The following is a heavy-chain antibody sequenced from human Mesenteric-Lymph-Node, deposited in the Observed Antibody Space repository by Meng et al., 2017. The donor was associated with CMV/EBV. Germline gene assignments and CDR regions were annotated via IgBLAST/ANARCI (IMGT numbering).Heavy chain of an antibody. CDR3: ARAYSGYDNWFDP. J-gene: IGHJ5*02. CDR2: IYSGGNT. D-gene: IGHD5-12*01. CDR1: GFTFSDHY. Sequence: GESLKISCATSGFTFSDHYMDWFRQAPGKGLEWVSVIYSGGNTYYADSVRGRFTISRDDSKNTVYLQMNSLRPEDTAIYYCARAYSGYDNWFDPWGQGTLVTVSS. V-gene: IGHV3-66*02.